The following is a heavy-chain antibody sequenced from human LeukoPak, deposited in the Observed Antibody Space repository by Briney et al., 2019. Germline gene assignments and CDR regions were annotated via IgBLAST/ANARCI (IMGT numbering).Heavy chain of an antibody. CDR3: ARHEPVITLSSYYYGMDV. J-gene: IGHJ6*02. CDR2: ISTSSTYI. Sequence: PGGSLRLSCAASGFTFSTYSMNWVHQAPGKGLEWVSSISTSSTYIYYADSVKGRFTISRDNAKNSLYLRMNSLRAEDTAVYYCARHEPVITLSSYYYGMDVWGPGTTVTVSS. V-gene: IGHV3-21*01. D-gene: IGHD1-14*01. CDR1: GFTFSTYS.